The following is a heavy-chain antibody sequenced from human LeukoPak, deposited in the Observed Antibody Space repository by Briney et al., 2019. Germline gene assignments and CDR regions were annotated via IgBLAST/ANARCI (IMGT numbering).Heavy chain of an antibody. CDR1: GGSISSSS. Sequence: SETLSLTCTVSGGSISSSSWSWIRRPARKGLEWIGHNYISESPNYNPSLKSRVSMSVDTSKNQFSLKLSSVTAADTAVYYCARVVRTTVSDNWFDPWGQGTLVTVSS. CDR2: NYISESP. V-gene: IGHV4-4*07. CDR3: ARVVRTTVSDNWFDP. J-gene: IGHJ5*02. D-gene: IGHD4-17*01.